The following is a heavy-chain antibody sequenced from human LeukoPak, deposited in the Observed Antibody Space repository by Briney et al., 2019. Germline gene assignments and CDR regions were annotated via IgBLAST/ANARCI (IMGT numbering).Heavy chain of an antibody. Sequence: GGSLRLSCAASGFTFSSYSMNWVSQAPGKGREWVSSISSSSSYIYYADSVKGRFTISRDNAKNSLYLQMNSLRAEDTAVYYCARASSIAARRGGYYYYYMDVWGKGTTVSVSS. V-gene: IGHV3-21*01. CDR2: ISSSSSYI. J-gene: IGHJ6*03. CDR3: ARASSIAARRGGYYYYYMDV. CDR1: GFTFSSYS. D-gene: IGHD6-6*01.